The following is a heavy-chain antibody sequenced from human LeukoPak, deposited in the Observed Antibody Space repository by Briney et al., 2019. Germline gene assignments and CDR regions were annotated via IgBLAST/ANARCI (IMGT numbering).Heavy chain of an antibody. D-gene: IGHD5-18*01. CDR3: ARTGDTERFDY. J-gene: IGHJ4*02. CDR1: GFTFSTYR. V-gene: IGHV3-33*08. Sequence: GGSLRLSCAASGFTFSTYRMHWVRQAPGKGLEWVALIRYDGSKKDYADSVKGRFTISRDNSKNTLHLQMNSLRAEDTAVYYCARTGDTERFDYWGQGTLVTVSS. CDR2: IRYDGSKK.